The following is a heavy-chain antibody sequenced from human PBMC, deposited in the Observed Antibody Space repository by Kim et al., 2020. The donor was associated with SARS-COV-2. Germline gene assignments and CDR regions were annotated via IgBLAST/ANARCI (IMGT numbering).Heavy chain of an antibody. Sequence: ADTSKGRFTISRDNAKNSLYLQMNSLRAEDTAVYYCARGPMGLTAGGFDYWGQGTLVTVSS. D-gene: IGHD2-8*01. J-gene: IGHJ4*02. CDR3: ARGPMGLTAGGFDY. V-gene: IGHV3-21*01.